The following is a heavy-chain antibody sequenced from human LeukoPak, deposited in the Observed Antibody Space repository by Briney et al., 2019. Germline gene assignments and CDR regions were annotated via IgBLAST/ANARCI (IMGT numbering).Heavy chain of an antibody. J-gene: IGHJ4*02. Sequence: PSETLSLTCTVSGGSISSYYWSWIRQPPGKGLEWIGYIYYSGSTNYNPSLKSRVTISVDTSKNQFSLKLSSVTAADTAVYYCAREAYYDFWSGYYTGSLFDYWGQGTLVTVSS. CDR1: GGSISSYY. CDR3: AREAYYDFWSGYYTGSLFDY. CDR2: IYYSGST. V-gene: IGHV4-59*01. D-gene: IGHD3-3*01.